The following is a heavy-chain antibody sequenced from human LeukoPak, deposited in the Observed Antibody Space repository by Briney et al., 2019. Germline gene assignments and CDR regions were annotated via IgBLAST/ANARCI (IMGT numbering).Heavy chain of an antibody. Sequence: GESLKISCKGSGYSFTSFWIAWVRQMPGRGLEWMGIIYPSDSDTRYSPSFQGRVTISADKSISTAYLQWSSLKASDTAMYYCARSSSGYSRYWGQGTLVTVSS. CDR2: IYPSDSDT. V-gene: IGHV5-51*01. J-gene: IGHJ4*02. CDR1: GYSFTSFW. CDR3: ARSSSGYSRY. D-gene: IGHD3-22*01.